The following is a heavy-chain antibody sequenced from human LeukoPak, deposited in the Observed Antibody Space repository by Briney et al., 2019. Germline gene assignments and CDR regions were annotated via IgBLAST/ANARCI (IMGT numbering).Heavy chain of an antibody. V-gene: IGHV3-23*01. CDR3: ARRMYYDYVWGSYRVDAFDI. J-gene: IGHJ3*02. CDR1: GFTFSSYA. CDR2: ISGSGGST. Sequence: GGSLRLSCAASGFTFSSYAMSWVRQAPGKGLEWVSAISGSGGSTYYADSVKGRFTISRDNSKNTLYLQMNSLRAEDTAVYYCARRMYYDYVWGSYRVDAFDIWGQGTMVTVSS. D-gene: IGHD3-16*02.